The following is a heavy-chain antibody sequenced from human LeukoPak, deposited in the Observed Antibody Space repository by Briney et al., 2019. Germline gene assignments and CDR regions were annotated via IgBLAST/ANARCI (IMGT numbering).Heavy chain of an antibody. CDR1: GYTFTDYY. CDR3: ARDRCSSTSCYAHFDY. D-gene: IGHD2-2*01. V-gene: IGHV1-2*02. CDR2: INPNSGGT. Sequence: ASVKVSCKASGYTFTDYYMHWVRQAPGQGLEWMGWINPNSGGTNYAQKFQGRVTMTRDTSISTAYMELSRLRSDDTAVYYCARDRCSSTSCYAHFDYWGQGTLVTVSS. J-gene: IGHJ4*02.